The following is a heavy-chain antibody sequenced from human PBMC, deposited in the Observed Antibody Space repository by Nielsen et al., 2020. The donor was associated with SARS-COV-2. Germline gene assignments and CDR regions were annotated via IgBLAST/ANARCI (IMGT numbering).Heavy chain of an antibody. Sequence: VRQAPGKGLEWVAVISYDGSNKYYADSVKGRFTISRDNSKNTLYLQMNSLRAEDTAVYYCARDTRGYSYGYWNLLDYWGQGTLVTVSS. J-gene: IGHJ4*02. V-gene: IGHV3-33*05. D-gene: IGHD5-18*01. CDR3: ARDTRGYSYGYWNLLDY. CDR2: ISYDGSNK.